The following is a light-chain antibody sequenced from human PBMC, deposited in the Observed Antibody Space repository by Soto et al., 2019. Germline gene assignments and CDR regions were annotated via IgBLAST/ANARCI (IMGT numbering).Light chain of an antibody. CDR2: GAS. Sequence: ENVLTQAPGTLCLSPGERATLSCRASQSVSSSYLAWYQQKPGQAPRLLIYGASSRATGIPDRFSGSGSGTDFTLSISRLEPEDFAVYYCQQYGSSPPVTFGQGTKVDIK. CDR3: QQYGSSPPVT. CDR1: QSVSSSY. J-gene: IGKJ1*01. V-gene: IGKV3-20*01.